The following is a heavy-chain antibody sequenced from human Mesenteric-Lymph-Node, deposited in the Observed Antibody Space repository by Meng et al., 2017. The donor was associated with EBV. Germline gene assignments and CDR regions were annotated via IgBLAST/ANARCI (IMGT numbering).Heavy chain of an antibody. J-gene: IGHJ5*02. CDR1: GGTVCGSTW. D-gene: IGHD2-2*01. V-gene: IGHV4-4*02. CDR3: AGHRYCSSTGCSWYDP. CDR2: IYQCGNT. Sequence: HVWGLGRVRPAGTWPLTCVMAGGTVCGSTWWGWFRQPAGKALEWRREIYQCGNTNYSPSLKSGVSISVDKSTSQFSMKPTSVTAAETAVDYWAGHRYCSSTGCSWYDPWGQGTLVTVSS.